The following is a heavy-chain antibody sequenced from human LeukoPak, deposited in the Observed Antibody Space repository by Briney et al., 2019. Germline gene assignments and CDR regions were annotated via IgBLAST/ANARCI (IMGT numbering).Heavy chain of an antibody. V-gene: IGHV3-53*01. Sequence: GGSLRLSCAASGFTVSSNYMTWVRQAPGKGLEWVSVIYKSAITYYADTVKGRFTISRDNAKNSLYLQMNSLRAEDTAVYYCAREGWEEDPHFDYWGQGTLVTVSS. D-gene: IGHD1-26*01. CDR1: GFTVSSNY. J-gene: IGHJ4*02. CDR3: AREGWEEDPHFDY. CDR2: IYKSAIT.